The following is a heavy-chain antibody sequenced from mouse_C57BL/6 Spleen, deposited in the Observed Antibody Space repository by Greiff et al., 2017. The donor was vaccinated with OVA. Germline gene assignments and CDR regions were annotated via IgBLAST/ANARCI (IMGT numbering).Heavy chain of an antibody. CDR2: INYDGSST. J-gene: IGHJ2*01. D-gene: IGHD1-1*01. CDR3: ARDGSSYYFDD. V-gene: IGHV5-16*01. CDR1: GFTFSGYY. Sequence: EVKLVESEGGLVQPGSSMKLSCTASGFTFSGYYMAWVRQVPEKGLEWVANINYDGSSTYYLDSLKSRFIISRDNAKNILYLQMSSLKSEDTATYYCARDGSSYYFDDWGQGTTLTVSS.